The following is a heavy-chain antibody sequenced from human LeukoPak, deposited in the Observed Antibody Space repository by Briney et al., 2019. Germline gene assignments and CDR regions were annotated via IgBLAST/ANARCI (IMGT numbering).Heavy chain of an antibody. V-gene: IGHV4-59*08. CDR2: FYYSGSI. Sequence: SETLSLTCTVSDGSISSYYWSWTRQPPGKGLEWIGYFYYSGSIKYNPSLKSRVTISVDTSKNQFSLKLSSVTAADTAVYYCARPYSSAWYGAFHIWGQGTKVTVSS. CDR3: ARPYSSAWYGAFHI. D-gene: IGHD6-19*01. CDR1: DGSISSYY. J-gene: IGHJ3*02.